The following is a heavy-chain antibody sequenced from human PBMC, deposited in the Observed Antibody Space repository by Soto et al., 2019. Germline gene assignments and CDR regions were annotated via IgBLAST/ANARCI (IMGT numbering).Heavy chain of an antibody. Sequence: QLQLQESGSGLVKPSQTLSLTCAVSGGSISSGGYSWSWIRQPPGKGLEWIGYIYHSGSTYYNPSLKSRVTISVDRSKNQFSLKLSSVTAADTAVYYCARARGSGSYYHQDYYFDYWGQGTLVTVSS. D-gene: IGHD3-10*01. CDR2: IYHSGST. CDR1: GGSISSGGYS. J-gene: IGHJ4*02. V-gene: IGHV4-30-2*01. CDR3: ARARGSGSYYHQDYYFDY.